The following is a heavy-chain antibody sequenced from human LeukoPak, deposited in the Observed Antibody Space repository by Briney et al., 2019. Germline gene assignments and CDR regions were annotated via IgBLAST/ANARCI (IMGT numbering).Heavy chain of an antibody. D-gene: IGHD3-22*01. V-gene: IGHV4-59*01. CDR2: IYYSGST. J-gene: IGHJ4*02. CDR1: GGSISSYY. CDR3: ARLGDIGSHYYYFLDS. Sequence: SSETLSLTCTVSGGSISSYYWSWIRQPPGKGLEWIGYIYYSGSTNYNPSLKSRVTISVDTSKNQFSLKLSSVTAADTAVYYCARLGDIGSHYYYFLDSWGQGTLVTVSS.